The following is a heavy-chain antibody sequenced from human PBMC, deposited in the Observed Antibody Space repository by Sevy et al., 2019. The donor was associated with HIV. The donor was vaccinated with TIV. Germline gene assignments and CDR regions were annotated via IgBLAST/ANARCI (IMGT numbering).Heavy chain of an antibody. Sequence: GGSLRLSCTASGFTFDDYTMDWVRQAPGKGLEWVSSITWDGGSPYYADSVKGRFTISRDNSKNSLYLQMNSLRPEDTALYHCAKDIAGEGSGSYYFDYWGQGTLVTVSS. D-gene: IGHD3-10*01. V-gene: IGHV3-43D*03. CDR2: ITWDGGSP. CDR1: GFTFDDYT. J-gene: IGHJ4*02. CDR3: AKDIAGEGSGSYYFDY.